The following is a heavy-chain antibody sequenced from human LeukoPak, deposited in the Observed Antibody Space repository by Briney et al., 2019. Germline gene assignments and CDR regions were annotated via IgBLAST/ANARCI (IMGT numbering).Heavy chain of an antibody. D-gene: IGHD1-26*01. V-gene: IGHV3-23*01. CDR1: GFTFSDYS. Sequence: GGSLRLSCAASGFTFSDYSMNWVRQASGKGLEWVSTISGGGGSTYYADSVKGRFTISRDNSKNTLYLQVNSLRAEDTAVYYCAKGGKWDVTPFDYWGQGTLVTVSS. CDR2: ISGGGGST. J-gene: IGHJ4*02. CDR3: AKGGKWDVTPFDY.